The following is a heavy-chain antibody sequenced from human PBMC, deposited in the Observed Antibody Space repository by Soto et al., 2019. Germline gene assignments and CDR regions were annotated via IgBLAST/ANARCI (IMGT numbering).Heavy chain of an antibody. J-gene: IGHJ5*02. V-gene: IGHV4-31*03. CDR2: MYYSGGT. CDR1: GGSISSGGYY. CDR3: VRGLGYSGYGKNWFDP. D-gene: IGHD5-12*01. Sequence: QVQLQESGPGLVKPSETLSLTCTVSGGSISSGGYYWSWIRQHPGKGLEWIGYMYYSGGTYYKPSLKRRLTISEDPSKNQFSLTLSSVTAADTAVYYCVRGLGYSGYGKNWFDPWGQGTLVTVSS.